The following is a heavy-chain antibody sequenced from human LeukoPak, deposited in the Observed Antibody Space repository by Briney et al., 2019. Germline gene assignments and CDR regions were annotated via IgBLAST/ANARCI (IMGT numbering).Heavy chain of an antibody. CDR2: FDPEDGET. J-gene: IGHJ5*02. V-gene: IGHV1-24*01. CDR1: GYTLTELS. CDR3: ARDHGDL. Sequence: ASVKVSCKVSGYTLTELSMHWVRQAPGKGLEWMGGFDPEDGETIYAQKFQGRVTITTDESTSTAYMELSSLRSEDTAVYYCARDHGDLWGQGTLVTVSS.